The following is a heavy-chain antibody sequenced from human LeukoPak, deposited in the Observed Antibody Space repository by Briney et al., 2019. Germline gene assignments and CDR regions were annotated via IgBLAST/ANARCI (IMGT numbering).Heavy chain of an antibody. J-gene: IGHJ4*02. CDR2: ISASGLMT. CDR3: AKDRSIGTYYTFDH. V-gene: IGHV3-23*01. Sequence: GGSLRLSCAASGFTFTNYAKTWVRQAPGKGLEWVSSISASGLMTYYADSVKGRFTVSRDNSKNSLYLQMSSLTAADTAVYYCAKDRSIGTYYTFDHWGQGTLVTVSS. CDR1: GFTFTNYA. D-gene: IGHD1-26*01.